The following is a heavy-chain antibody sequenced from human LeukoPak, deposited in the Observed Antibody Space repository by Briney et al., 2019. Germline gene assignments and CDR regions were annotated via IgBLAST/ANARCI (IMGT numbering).Heavy chain of an antibody. Sequence: ASVKVSCKASGYTFTSYDINWVRQATGQGLEWMGWMNPNSGNTGYAQKFQGRVTMTRNTSISTAYMELSSLRSEDTAVYYCARGAPYYDFWSGYKGSYYYYYGMDVWGQGTTVTVSS. CDR2: MNPNSGNT. J-gene: IGHJ6*02. V-gene: IGHV1-8*01. D-gene: IGHD3-3*01. CDR1: GYTFTSYD. CDR3: ARGAPYYDFWSGYKGSYYYYYGMDV.